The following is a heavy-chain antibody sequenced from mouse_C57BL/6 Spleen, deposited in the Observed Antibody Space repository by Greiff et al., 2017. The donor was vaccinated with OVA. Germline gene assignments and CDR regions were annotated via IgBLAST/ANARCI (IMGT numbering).Heavy chain of an antibody. CDR3: ARARDGYAAWFAY. Sequence: VQLQQSGPELVKPGASVKISCKASGYAFSSSWMHWVKQRPGKGLEWIGRIYPGDGDTNYNGKFKGKATLTADKSSSTAYMQLSRLTSADSAVSFYARARDGYAAWFAYWGQGTLVTVSA. V-gene: IGHV1-82*01. CDR2: IYPGDGDT. CDR1: GYAFSSSW. D-gene: IGHD2-2*01. J-gene: IGHJ3*01.